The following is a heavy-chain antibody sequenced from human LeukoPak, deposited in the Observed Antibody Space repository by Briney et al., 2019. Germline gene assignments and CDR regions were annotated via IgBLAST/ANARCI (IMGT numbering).Heavy chain of an antibody. D-gene: IGHD3-22*01. CDR2: IYDSGST. J-gene: IGHJ4*02. CDR3: ARYDSRGDYYFDY. CDR1: GXSISSYY. Sequence: PSETLSLTCTVSGXSISSYYWSWLRQTPGKGQEYIGYIYDSGSTNYNPSLKSRVTISVDTSKNQFSLQLSSVTAADTAVYYCARYDSRGDYYFDYWGQGTLVTVSS. V-gene: IGHV4-59*01.